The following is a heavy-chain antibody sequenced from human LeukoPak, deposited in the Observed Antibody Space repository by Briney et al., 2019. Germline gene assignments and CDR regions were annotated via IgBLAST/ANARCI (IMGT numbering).Heavy chain of an antibody. CDR2: IYTSGST. CDR3: ARYSKPNYSNWFDP. Sequence: SETLSLTCTVAGGSISSYYWSWIRQPAGKGLEWIGRIYTSGSTNYNPSLKSRVTMSVDTSKNQFSLKPSSVTAADTAVYYCARYSKPNYSNWFDPWGQGTLVTVSS. J-gene: IGHJ5*02. D-gene: IGHD4/OR15-4a*01. CDR1: GGSISSYY. V-gene: IGHV4-4*07.